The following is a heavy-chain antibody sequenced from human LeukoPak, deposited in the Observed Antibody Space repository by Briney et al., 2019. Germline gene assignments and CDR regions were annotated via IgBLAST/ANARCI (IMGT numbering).Heavy chain of an antibody. CDR3: ARVAGASDRRDAFDI. CDR1: GYTFTSYG. V-gene: IGHV1-18*01. Sequence: GASVKVSCKASGYTFTSYGISWVRQVPGQGLEWMGWISAYNGNTNYAQKLQGRVTMTTDTSTSTAYMELRSLRSDDTAVYYCARVAGASDRRDAFDIWGQGTMVTVSS. J-gene: IGHJ3*02. D-gene: IGHD1-26*01. CDR2: ISAYNGNT.